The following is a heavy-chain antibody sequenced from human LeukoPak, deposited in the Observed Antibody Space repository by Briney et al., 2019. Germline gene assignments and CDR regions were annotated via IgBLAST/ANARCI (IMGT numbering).Heavy chain of an antibody. D-gene: IGHD3-10*01. CDR1: GGSFSGYY. CDR2: VNHSGST. V-gene: IGHV4-34*01. J-gene: IGHJ6*03. CDR3: ARGHCYGSGSYYHYYYYYMDV. Sequence: SETLSLTCAVYGGSFSGYYWSWIRQPPGKGLEWIGEVNHSGSTNYNPSLKSRVTISVDTSKNQFSLKLSSVTAADTAVYYCARGHCYGSGSYYHYYYYYMDVWGKGTTVTVSS.